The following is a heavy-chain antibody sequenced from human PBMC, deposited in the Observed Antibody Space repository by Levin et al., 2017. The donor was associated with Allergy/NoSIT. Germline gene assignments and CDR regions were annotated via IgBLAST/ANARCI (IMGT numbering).Heavy chain of an antibody. Sequence: GGSLRLSCAASGFTFDDYAMHWVRQAPGKGLEWVSGISWNSGSIGYADSVKGRFTISRDNAKNSLYLQMNSLRAEDTALYYCAKDRLSGVHGMDVWGQGTTVTVSS. CDR3: AKDRLSGVHGMDV. CDR1: GFTFDDYA. J-gene: IGHJ6*02. CDR2: ISWNSGSI. D-gene: IGHD5-12*01. V-gene: IGHV3-9*01.